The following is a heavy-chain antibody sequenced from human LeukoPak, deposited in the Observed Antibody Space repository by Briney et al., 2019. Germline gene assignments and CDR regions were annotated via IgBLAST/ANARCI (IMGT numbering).Heavy chain of an antibody. CDR3: AKDRGERVPDY. CDR1: GFTFSSYG. V-gene: IGHV3-30*18. J-gene: IGHJ4*02. CDR2: ISYDGSNK. Sequence: PGGSLRLSCAASGFTFSSYGMHWVRQAPGKGLEWVAVISYDGSNKYYADSVKGRFTISRDNSKNTLYLQMNSLRAEDTAVYYCAKDRGERVPDYWGQGTLVTVSS. D-gene: IGHD2-2*01.